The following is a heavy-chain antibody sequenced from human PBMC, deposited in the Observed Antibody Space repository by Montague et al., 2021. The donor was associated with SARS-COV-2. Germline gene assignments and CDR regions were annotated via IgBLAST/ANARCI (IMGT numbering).Heavy chain of an antibody. J-gene: IGHJ2*01. CDR1: GGSINDHY. CDR3: ARRGYYDSAGYHWHLDL. V-gene: IGHV4-4*09. Sequence: SETLSLTCTVSGGSINDHYRSWIRQSPGKGLEWIGYISSNGKTNYNPSLKSRVTLSADASRNEFSLKLDSVTAADTAVYFCARRGYYDSAGYHWHLDLWGRGALITVSS. D-gene: IGHD3-22*01. CDR2: ISSNGKT.